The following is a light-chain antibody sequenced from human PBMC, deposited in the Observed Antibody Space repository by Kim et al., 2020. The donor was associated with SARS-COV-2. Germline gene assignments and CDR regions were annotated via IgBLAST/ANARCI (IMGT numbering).Light chain of an antibody. CDR2: DAS. CDR1: QSVGTY. V-gene: IGKV3-11*01. CDR3: QHRSNWPIT. Sequence: EIVLTQSPVTLSLSPGERATLSCRASQSVGTYLAWHQQKPGQAPRLLMYDASNRATGIPARFSGSGSGTDFTLNISSLEPEDFAVYYCQHRSNWPITFGQGTRLEIK. J-gene: IGKJ5*01.